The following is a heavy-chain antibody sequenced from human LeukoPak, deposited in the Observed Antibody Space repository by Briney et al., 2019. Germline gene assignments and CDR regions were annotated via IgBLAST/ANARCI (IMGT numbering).Heavy chain of an antibody. J-gene: IGHJ5*02. CDR2: ISSSGSTI. Sequence: PGGSLRLSCAASGFTFSSYEMNWVRQAPGKGLEWVSYISSSGSTIYYADSVKGRFTISRDNAKNSLYLQMNSLRAEDTAVYYCARTPSDWFDPWGQGTLVTVSS. CDR3: ARTPSDWFDP. V-gene: IGHV3-48*03. CDR1: GFTFSSYE.